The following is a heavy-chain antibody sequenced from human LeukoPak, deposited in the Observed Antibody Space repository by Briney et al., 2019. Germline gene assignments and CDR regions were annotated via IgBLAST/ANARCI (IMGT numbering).Heavy chain of an antibody. CDR2: IYYSGST. V-gene: IGHV4-59*01. CDR3: ARAYSSGTPDY. J-gene: IGHJ4*02. D-gene: IGHD6-19*01. Sequence: SETLSLTCAVYGGSFSGYYWSWIRQPPGKGLEWIGYIYYSGSTNYNPSLKSRVTISVDTSKNQFSLKLSSVTAADTAVYYCARAYSSGTPDYWGQGTLVTVSS. CDR1: GGSFSGYY.